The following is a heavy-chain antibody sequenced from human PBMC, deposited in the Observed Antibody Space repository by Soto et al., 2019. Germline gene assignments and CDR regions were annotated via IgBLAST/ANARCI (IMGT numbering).Heavy chain of an antibody. D-gene: IGHD3-9*01. J-gene: IGHJ4*02. Sequence: GSLRLSCAASGFTFNAYTMHWVRQAPGKGLEWVSLISWDGGITYYGDSVKGRFTVSRDNSDNSLYLQMTSLRSDDTAFYYCAKDSYDILTGQKRYFDSWGQGTLVTVSS. CDR2: ISWDGGIT. V-gene: IGHV3-43*01. CDR1: GFTFNAYT. CDR3: AKDSYDILTGQKRYFDS.